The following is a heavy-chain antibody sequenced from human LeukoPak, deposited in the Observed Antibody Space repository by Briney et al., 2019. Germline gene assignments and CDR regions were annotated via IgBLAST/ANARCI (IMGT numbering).Heavy chain of an antibody. CDR3: ARTGRRGYFDF. V-gene: IGHV4-59*01. CDR2: LLYRGST. D-gene: IGHD1-14*01. Sequence: PSETLSLTCNVSGASISDYYWSWVRQSPEKGLEWIVSLLYRGSTHYNPSLRSRVAVSHDTSNNQFSLKLTSVTTADTAVYYCARTGRRGYFDFWGRGTLVTVSS. CDR1: GASISDYY. J-gene: IGHJ2*01.